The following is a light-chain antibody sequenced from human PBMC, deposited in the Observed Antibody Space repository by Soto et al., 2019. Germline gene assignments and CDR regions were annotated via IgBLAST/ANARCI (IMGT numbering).Light chain of an antibody. V-gene: IGLV2-14*01. CDR1: SSDVGGYNY. CDR3: SSYTSSSTL. Sequence: QSVLTQPASVSGSPGQSITISCTGTSSDVGGYNYVSWYQQHPGKAPNLMIYEVSNRPSGVSSRFSGSKSGNTASLPISGLQAEDEADYYCSSYTSSSTLFGTGTKVTVL. J-gene: IGLJ1*01. CDR2: EVS.